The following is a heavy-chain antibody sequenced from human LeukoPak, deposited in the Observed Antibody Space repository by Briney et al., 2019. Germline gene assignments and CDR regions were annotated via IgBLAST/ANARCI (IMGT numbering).Heavy chain of an antibody. CDR3: ARQTGSGLFILP. Sequence: SETLSLTCTVSGGSISHNYWSWIRQPAGKGLEWIGSIYYSGSTYYNPSLKSRVTISVDTSKNQFSLKLTSVTAADTAVYYCARQTGSGLFILPGGQGTLVTVSS. D-gene: IGHD3/OR15-3a*01. CDR2: IYYSGST. V-gene: IGHV4-59*05. CDR1: GGSISHNY. J-gene: IGHJ4*02.